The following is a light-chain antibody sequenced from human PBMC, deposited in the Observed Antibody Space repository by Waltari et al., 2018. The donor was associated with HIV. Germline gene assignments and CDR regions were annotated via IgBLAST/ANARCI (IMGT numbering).Light chain of an antibody. CDR1: NLGDKY. CDR2: QDK. Sequence: SYELIQPPSVSVSPGQTASITCSGHNLGDKYASWYQQRPGQAPILVIYQDKKRPSGIPERVAGSNSGNIATLTISETQAIDEADYYCQAWDSDTYLFGTETKVTVL. J-gene: IGLJ1*01. V-gene: IGLV3-1*01. CDR3: QAWDSDTYL.